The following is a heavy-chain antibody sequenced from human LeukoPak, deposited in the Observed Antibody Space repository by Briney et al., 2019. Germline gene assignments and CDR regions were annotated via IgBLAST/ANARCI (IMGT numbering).Heavy chain of an antibody. J-gene: IGHJ5*02. D-gene: IGHD3-3*01. CDR3: AKGWEFRVVIPAAVS. CDR1: GFIFSSYA. V-gene: IGHV3-23*01. CDR2: ISGSGEST. Sequence: GGSLRVSCEGSGFIFSSYAMTWVRQAPGNGLQWVSSISGSGESTYYADSMKGRFTISRDNSKNTLSLQMNSLRAEDTAVYFCAKGWEFRVVIPAAVSWGQGTLVTVSS.